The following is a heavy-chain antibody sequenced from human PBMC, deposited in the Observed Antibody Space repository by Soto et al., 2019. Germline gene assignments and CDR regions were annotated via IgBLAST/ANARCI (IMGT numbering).Heavy chain of an antibody. CDR1: GGSISSYY. Sequence: SETLSLTCTVSGGSISSYYWSWIRQPPGKGLEWIGYIYYSGSTNYNPSLKSRVTISVDTSKNQFSLKLSSVTAANTAVYYCARHEGGYDSYYYYMDVWGKGTTVTVSS. CDR2: IYYSGST. J-gene: IGHJ6*03. CDR3: ARHEGGYDSYYYYMDV. D-gene: IGHD5-12*01. V-gene: IGHV4-59*08.